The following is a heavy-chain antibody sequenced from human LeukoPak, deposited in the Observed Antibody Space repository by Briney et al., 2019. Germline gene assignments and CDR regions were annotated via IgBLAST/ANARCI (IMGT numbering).Heavy chain of an antibody. CDR2: ISSSGTYI. J-gene: IGHJ4*02. CDR1: GFTFNNYR. D-gene: IGHD2-15*01. Sequence: PGGSLRLSCAASGFTFNNYRMNWVRQAPGKGLEWVSSISSSGTYIYYADSVKGRFTISRDNAKNSLYLQMNSLRAEDTAVYYCARDRCSGGICYSFDQWGQGTLSPSPQ. V-gene: IGHV3-21*01. CDR3: ARDRCSGGICYSFDQ.